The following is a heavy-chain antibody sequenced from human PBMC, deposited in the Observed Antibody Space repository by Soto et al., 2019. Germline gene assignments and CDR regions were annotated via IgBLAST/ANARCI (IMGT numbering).Heavy chain of an antibody. CDR2: IILMFDTP. V-gene: IGHV1-69*01. J-gene: IGHJ4*02. D-gene: IGHD2-15*01. CDR3: ARSGGLDRDFNY. CDR1: GGTFSSDS. Sequence: CGGTFSSDSFSWVRQAPGQGLEWMGGIILMFDTPIYAQKFQDRVTITADESTSTAYMQLSSLRSGDTAVYYCARSGGLDRDFNYWGQGSLVTVSS.